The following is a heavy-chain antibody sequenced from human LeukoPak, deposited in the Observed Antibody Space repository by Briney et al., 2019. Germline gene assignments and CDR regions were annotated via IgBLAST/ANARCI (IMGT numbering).Heavy chain of an antibody. J-gene: IGHJ4*02. CDR2: IYTSGST. CDR3: ARAFSGYSSSAVGD. V-gene: IGHV4-61*02. D-gene: IGHD6-6*01. CDR1: GGSISSGSYY. Sequence: SETLSLTCTVSGGSISSGSYYWSWIRQPAGKGLEWIGRIYTSGSTNYNPSLKSRVTISVDTSKNQFSLKLSSVTAADTAVYYCARAFSGYSSSAVGDWGQGTLVTVSS.